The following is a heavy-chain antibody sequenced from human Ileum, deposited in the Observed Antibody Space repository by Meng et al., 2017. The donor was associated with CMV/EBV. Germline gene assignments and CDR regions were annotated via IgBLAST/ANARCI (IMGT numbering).Heavy chain of an antibody. CDR2: IHPTGTT. CDR1: GGSLTGYV. V-gene: IGHV4-4*07. CDR3: ARAAARGGPVDL. J-gene: IGHJ5*02. D-gene: IGHD3-10*01. Sequence: QLQPREVRPTLPQPSEPLSLSSSVTGGSLTGYVWTWLRQPAGKGVEWLGRIHPTGTTYDNPSLSSRVSMTLAKSKNQFPLKLTSVTAADTALYYCARAAARGGPVDLWGQGTLVTVSS.